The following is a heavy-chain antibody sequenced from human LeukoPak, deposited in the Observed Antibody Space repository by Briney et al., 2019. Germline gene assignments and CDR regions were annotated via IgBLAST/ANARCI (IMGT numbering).Heavy chain of an antibody. CDR2: INHSGST. Sequence: KPSETQSLTCAVYGGSFSGYYWSWIRQPPGKGLEWIGEINHSGSTNYNPSLKSRVTISVDTSKNQFSLKLSSVTAADTAVYYCARGGWGVYDILTGYPCFFDYWGQGTLVTVSS. CDR3: ARGGWGVYDILTGYPCFFDY. J-gene: IGHJ4*02. D-gene: IGHD3-9*01. V-gene: IGHV4-34*01. CDR1: GGSFSGYY.